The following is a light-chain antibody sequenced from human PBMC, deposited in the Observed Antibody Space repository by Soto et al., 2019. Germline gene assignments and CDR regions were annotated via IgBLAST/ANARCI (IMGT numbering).Light chain of an antibody. V-gene: IGLV1-40*01. Sequence: QSVLTQPPSVSGAPGQRVTISSTGSSSNIGAGYDVHWYHQLPGTAPKLLIYGNSNRPSGVPDRFSGSKSGTSASLAITGLQAEDEADYYCQSYDSSLSGYVFGTGTKLTVL. CDR1: SSNIGAGYD. CDR3: QSYDSSLSGYV. J-gene: IGLJ1*01. CDR2: GNS.